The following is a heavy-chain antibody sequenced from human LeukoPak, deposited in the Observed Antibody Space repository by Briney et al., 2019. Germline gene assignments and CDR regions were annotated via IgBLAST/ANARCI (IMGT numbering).Heavy chain of an antibody. Sequence: PGRSLRLSCAASGFTFDNYAMHWVRQAPGKGLEWVSGISWNSGSIGYADSVKGRFTISRDNAKNSVYLQMNSLRAEDTAVYYCAKDLATMAPEGYWGQGTLVTVSS. J-gene: IGHJ4*02. CDR2: ISWNSGSI. CDR3: AKDLATMAPEGY. V-gene: IGHV3-9*01. CDR1: GFTFDNYA. D-gene: IGHD5-12*01.